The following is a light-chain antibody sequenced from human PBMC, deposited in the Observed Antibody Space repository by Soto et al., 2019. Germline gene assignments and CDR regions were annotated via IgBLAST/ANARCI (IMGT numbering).Light chain of an antibody. CDR2: GAS. CDR3: QQYDSWT. V-gene: IGKV3-20*01. Sequence: ESVLTQSPGTLSLSPGERATLSCRASQSVSSSYLAWYQQKPGQAPRLLIYGASSRAADIPDRFSGSGSGTDFTLTISRLEPEDFAVYYCQQYDSWTFGQGTKVDIK. J-gene: IGKJ1*01. CDR1: QSVSSSY.